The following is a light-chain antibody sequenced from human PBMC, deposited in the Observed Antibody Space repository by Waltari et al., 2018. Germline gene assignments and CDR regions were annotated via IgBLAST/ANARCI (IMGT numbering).Light chain of an antibody. J-gene: IGLJ3*02. CDR2: VTR. Sequence: QSVLTQPPSVSGAPGQTVTISCTGSSSNIGSGYDVHWYQQLPRRAPKPLIYVTRSRPSGVPDRFSASRSGTSASLAITGLRPDDEADYYCQSYDSSLNGRVFGGGTRVTVL. CDR3: QSYDSSLNGRV. V-gene: IGLV1-40*01. CDR1: SSNIGSGYD.